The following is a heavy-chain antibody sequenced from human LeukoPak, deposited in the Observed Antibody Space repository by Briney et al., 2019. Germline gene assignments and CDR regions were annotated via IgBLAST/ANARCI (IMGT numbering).Heavy chain of an antibody. Sequence: SQTLSLTCAVSGDSVSSNSAAWNWLRQSPSRGLEWLGRTYYRSKWYNDYAVSVKSRITINPDTSKNQFSLQLNSVTPEDTAVYYCARAPSLLSDAFDIWGQGTMVTVSS. J-gene: IGHJ3*02. CDR3: ARAPSLLSDAFDI. D-gene: IGHD2-15*01. CDR2: TYYRSKWYN. V-gene: IGHV6-1*01. CDR1: GDSVSSNSAA.